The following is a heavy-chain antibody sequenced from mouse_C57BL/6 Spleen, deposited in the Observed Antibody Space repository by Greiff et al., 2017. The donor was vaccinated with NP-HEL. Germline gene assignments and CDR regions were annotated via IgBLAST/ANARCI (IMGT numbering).Heavy chain of an antibody. CDR1: GYTFTSYW. V-gene: IGHV1-52*01. CDR2: IDPSDSET. D-gene: IGHD2-4*01. CDR3: AREGVYDYDAWFAY. J-gene: IGHJ3*01. Sequence: VQLQQPGAELVRPGSSVKLSCKASGYTFTSYWMHWVKQRPIQGLEWIGNIDPSDSETHYNQKFKDKATLTVDKSSSTAYMQLSSLTSEDSAVYYCAREGVYDYDAWFAYWGQGTLVTVSA.